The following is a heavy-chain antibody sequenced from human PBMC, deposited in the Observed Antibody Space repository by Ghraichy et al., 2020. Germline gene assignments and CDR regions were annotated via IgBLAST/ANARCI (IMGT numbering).Heavy chain of an antibody. CDR2: ITCSGGST. J-gene: IGHJ6*02. V-gene: IGHV3-23*01. D-gene: IGHD1-26*01. CDR1: GFTFSSYA. Sequence: GGSLRLSCAASGFTFSSYAMRWVRQAPGKGLEWVSGITCSGGSTYYADSVKGRFTISRDNSKNTLYLQMNSLRAEDTAVYYCAKAVGATGFRYLPTTYGMDGWGEGTTVTV. CDR3: AKAVGATGFRYLPTTYGMDG.